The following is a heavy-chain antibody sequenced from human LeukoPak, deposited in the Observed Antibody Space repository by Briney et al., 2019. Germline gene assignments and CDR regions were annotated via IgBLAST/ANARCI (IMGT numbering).Heavy chain of an antibody. CDR1: GFTVSSNY. CDR3: AKSLRFLEWLSSFDY. Sequence: PGGSLRLSCAASGFTVSSNYMSWVRQAPGKGLEWVSYISSSGSTIYYADSVKGRFTISRDNAKNSLYLQMNSLRAEDTAVYYCAKSLRFLEWLSSFDYWGQGTLVTVSS. D-gene: IGHD3-3*01. CDR2: ISSSGSTI. J-gene: IGHJ4*02. V-gene: IGHV3-11*01.